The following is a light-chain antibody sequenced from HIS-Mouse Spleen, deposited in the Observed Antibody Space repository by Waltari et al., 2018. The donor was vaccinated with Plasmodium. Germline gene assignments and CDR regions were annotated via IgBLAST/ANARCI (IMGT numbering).Light chain of an antibody. J-gene: IGLJ3*02. CDR1: SSDVGSYNL. Sequence: QSALTQPASVSGSPGQSITISCTGTSSDVGSYNLVSWYQQHPGKAPKRMIYEVSKRPSGVPNRFAGSKSGNTASLTISGLQAEDEADYYCSSYAGSSTFVFGGGTKLTVL. CDR3: SSYAGSSTFV. CDR2: EVS. V-gene: IGLV2-23*02.